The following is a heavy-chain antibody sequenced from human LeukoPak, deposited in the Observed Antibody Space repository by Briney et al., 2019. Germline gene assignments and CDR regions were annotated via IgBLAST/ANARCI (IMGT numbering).Heavy chain of an antibody. CDR3: VRALGYCSSTSCYNYYYYGMDV. CDR2: INHSGST. D-gene: IGHD2-2*01. Sequence: ASETLSLTCAVYGGSFSGYYWSWIRQPPGKGLEWIGEINHSGSTNYNPSLKSRVTISVDTSKNQFSLKLSSVTAADTAVYYCVRALGYCSSTSCYNYYYYGMDVWGQGTTVTVSS. V-gene: IGHV4-34*01. CDR1: GGSFSGYY. J-gene: IGHJ6*02.